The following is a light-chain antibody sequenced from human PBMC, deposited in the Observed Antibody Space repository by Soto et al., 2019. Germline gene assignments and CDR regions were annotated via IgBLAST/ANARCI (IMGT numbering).Light chain of an antibody. CDR3: QQRSNWPYT. V-gene: IGKV3D-11*01. J-gene: IGKJ2*01. CDR2: DAS. Sequence: EIVLTQSPATLSLSPGERATLSCRASQGVSSYLAWYQQKPGQAPRLLIYDASNRATGIPARFSGSGPGTDVTITISSLEPEDFAVYYCQQRSNWPYTFGQGTKLEIK. CDR1: QGVSSY.